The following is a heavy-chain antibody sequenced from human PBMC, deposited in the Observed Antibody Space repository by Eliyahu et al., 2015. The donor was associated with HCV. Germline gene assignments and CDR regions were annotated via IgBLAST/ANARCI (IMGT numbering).Heavy chain of an antibody. Sequence: QVQLQESGPGLVKPSETLSLXCTVSGGSISSYYWSWIRQPPGXGLXWIGYXXSSGXTNYNPPXKSRVTISVDTSKNQFSLKLXSVTAADTXVYYCARGGGQQLVFFYNWFDPWGQGTLVTVSS. CDR3: ARGGGQQLVFFYNWFDP. J-gene: IGHJ5*02. CDR2: XXSSGXT. D-gene: IGHD6-13*01. V-gene: IGHV4-59*01. CDR1: GGSISSYY.